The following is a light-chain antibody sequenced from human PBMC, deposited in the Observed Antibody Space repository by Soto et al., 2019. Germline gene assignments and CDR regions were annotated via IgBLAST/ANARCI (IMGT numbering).Light chain of an antibody. V-gene: IGKV3-11*01. CDR3: QQRSNWPPRFT. J-gene: IGKJ3*01. CDR2: DAS. CDR1: QSVSSY. Sequence: EIVLTQSPATLSLSPGERVTLSCRASQSVSSYLACYQQKPGQAPRLLIYDASNRATGIPARFSGSGSGSDFTLTISSLEPEDFAVYYCQQRSNWPPRFTFGPGTTVDIK.